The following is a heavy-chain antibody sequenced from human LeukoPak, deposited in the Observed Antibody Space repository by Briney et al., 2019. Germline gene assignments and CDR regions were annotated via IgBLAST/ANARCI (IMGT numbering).Heavy chain of an antibody. CDR1: GYTFTSYG. D-gene: IGHD2-2*01. V-gene: IGHV1-18*01. CDR2: ISAYNGNT. Sequence: ASVKVSCKASGYTFTSYGISWVRQAPGQGLEWMGWISAYNGNTNYAQKLQGRVTMTTDTSTSTAYMELRSLRSDDTAVYYCARWAHGRSSTSYYYYYMDVWGKGTTVTVSS. CDR3: ARWAHGRSSTSYYYYYMDV. J-gene: IGHJ6*03.